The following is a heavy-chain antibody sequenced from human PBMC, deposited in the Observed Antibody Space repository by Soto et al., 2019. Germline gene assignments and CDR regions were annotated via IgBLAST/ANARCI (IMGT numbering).Heavy chain of an antibody. CDR2: INPNSGGT. Sequence: GASVKVSCKASGYTFTGYCMHWVRQAPGQGLEWMGWINPNSGGTNYAQKFQGWVTMTRDTSISTAYMELSRLRSDDTAVYYCARVVAPAVNYYGMDVWGQGTTVTVSS. CDR1: GYTFTGYC. J-gene: IGHJ6*02. V-gene: IGHV1-2*04. CDR3: ARVVAPAVNYYGMDV. D-gene: IGHD2-2*01.